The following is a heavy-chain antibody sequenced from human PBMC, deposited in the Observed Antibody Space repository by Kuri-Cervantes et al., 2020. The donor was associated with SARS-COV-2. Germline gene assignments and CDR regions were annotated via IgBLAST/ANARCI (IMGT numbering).Heavy chain of an antibody. J-gene: IGHJ6*03. D-gene: IGHD3-9*01. CDR2: IYSGTTEST. CDR1: DGSVTGWH. V-gene: IGHV4-4*07. CDR3: AREYYDILTGYPRHRPYYYYYMDV. Sequence: SETLSLTCTVADGSVTGWHWSWVRQPAGKGLEWLGRIYSGTTESTNYNPSLKSRLTMSVDTSKNQFSLKLSSVTAADTAVYYCAREYYDILTGYPRHRPYYYYYMDVWGKGTTVTVSS.